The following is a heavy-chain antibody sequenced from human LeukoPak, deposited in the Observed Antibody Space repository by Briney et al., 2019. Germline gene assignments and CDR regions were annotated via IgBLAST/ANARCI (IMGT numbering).Heavy chain of an antibody. V-gene: IGHV3-7*03. D-gene: IGHD1-14*01. Sequence: GGSLRLSCAASGFTFSRYWMSWVRQAPGKGLEWVASINQDESAKLYVDSVKGRFTISRDNSKNSLYLQMNSLRTEDTALYYCAKDIGYISGFDYWGQGTLVTVSS. CDR3: AKDIGYISGFDY. CDR2: INQDESAK. CDR1: GFTFSRYW. J-gene: IGHJ4*02.